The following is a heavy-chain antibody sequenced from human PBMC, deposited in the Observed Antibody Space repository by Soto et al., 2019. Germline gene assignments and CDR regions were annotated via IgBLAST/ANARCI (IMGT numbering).Heavy chain of an antibody. CDR2: IYSLGNT. CDR1: GGYISSYY. J-gene: IGHJ6*03. Sequence: SETLSLTCTVSGGYISSYYWGWIRQPPGQGLEWIGNIYSLGNTYYNPSLKSRVTISVDTSKNQFSLKLSSVTAADTAVYYCARGHYDFWSGYYFPSGYYMDVWGKGTTVTVSS. V-gene: IGHV4-39*07. CDR3: ARGHYDFWSGYYFPSGYYMDV. D-gene: IGHD3-3*01.